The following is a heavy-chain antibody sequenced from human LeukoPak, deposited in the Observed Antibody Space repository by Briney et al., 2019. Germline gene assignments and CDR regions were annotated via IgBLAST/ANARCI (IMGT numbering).Heavy chain of an antibody. CDR3: ARSLKMTYSWLDP. CDR1: DGSISNYY. J-gene: IGHJ5*02. V-gene: IGHV4-4*07. Sequence: SEALSLTCTVSDGSISNYYWNWIRQPAGKGLEWIGRIYTSGTTNYNPSLKTRVTISLDKSKNQFSLKLSSVTAADTAVYYCARSLKMTYSWLDPWGQGAPVTVSS. CDR2: IYTSGTT. D-gene: IGHD4-11*01.